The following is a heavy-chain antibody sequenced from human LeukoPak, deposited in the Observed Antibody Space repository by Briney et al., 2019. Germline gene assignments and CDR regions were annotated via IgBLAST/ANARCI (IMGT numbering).Heavy chain of an antibody. J-gene: IGHJ6*02. Sequence: GGSLRLSCAASGFTFSTFAMHWVRQAPGKGLEWVAVIWYDGSNKHYADSVKGRFTISRDNSKNTPYLQMNSLRAEDTAVYYRARAGYGAGTYYPYYFYGMDVWGQGTTVSVSS. CDR2: IWYDGSNK. CDR3: ARAGYGAGTYYPYYFYGMDV. CDR1: GFTFSTFA. D-gene: IGHD3-10*01. V-gene: IGHV3-33*08.